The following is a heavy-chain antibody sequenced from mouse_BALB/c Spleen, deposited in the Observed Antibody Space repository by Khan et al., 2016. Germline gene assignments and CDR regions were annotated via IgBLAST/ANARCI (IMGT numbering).Heavy chain of an antibody. CDR3: ASSYGNYGPWFAY. V-gene: IGHV1-7*01. CDR2: INPSTGYT. D-gene: IGHD2-1*01. Sequence: QVQLQQPGAELAKPGASVKMSCKASGYTFTSYWMHWVKQRPGQGLEWIGYINPSTGYTEYNQKFKDKATLTADKSSSTAYMQLSSLTSEDSAVYYCASSYGNYGPWFAYWGKGLWSLSLQ. J-gene: IGHJ3*01. CDR1: GYTFTSYW.